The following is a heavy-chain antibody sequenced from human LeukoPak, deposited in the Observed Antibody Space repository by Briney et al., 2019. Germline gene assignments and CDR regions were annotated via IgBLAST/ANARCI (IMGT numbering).Heavy chain of an antibody. CDR2: IYPGDSDT. Sequence: PGESLNISCRGPGYTFTTYWIGWVRQMPGKGLEWMGIIYPGDSDTRYSPSFQGQVTMSADKSIYTAYLQWSSLKASDTAMYYCARRRGCSSSSCPPDYWGQGTLVTVSS. CDR3: ARRRGCSSSSCPPDY. D-gene: IGHD2-2*01. J-gene: IGHJ4*02. CDR1: GYTFTTYW. V-gene: IGHV5-51*01.